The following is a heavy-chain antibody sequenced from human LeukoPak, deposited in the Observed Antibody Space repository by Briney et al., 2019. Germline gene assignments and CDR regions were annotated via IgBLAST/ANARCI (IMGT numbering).Heavy chain of an antibody. Sequence: SGGSLRPSCAASGFTFSSYAMHWVRQAPGKGLEWVAVISYDGSNKYYADSVKGRFTISRDNSKNTLYLQMNSLRAEDTAVYYCARDTYYYDSSGYLDYWGQGTLVTVSS. D-gene: IGHD3-22*01. CDR3: ARDTYYYDSSGYLDY. CDR1: GFTFSSYA. J-gene: IGHJ4*02. V-gene: IGHV3-30-3*01. CDR2: ISYDGSNK.